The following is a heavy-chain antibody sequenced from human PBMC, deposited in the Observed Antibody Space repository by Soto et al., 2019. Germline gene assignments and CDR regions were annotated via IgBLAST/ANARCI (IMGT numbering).Heavy chain of an antibody. J-gene: IGHJ4*02. CDR3: AKSTYCAGDCYSKDFDA. Sequence: DVQLLESGGGLVQPGGSLRLSCAVSGVTLSDYAMSWVRQAPGEGLEWVSSITLAAGNTHYADSVRGRFTISRDNLKNILYLQMNYLRAEDTALYYWAKSTYCAGDCYSKDFDAWGQGTLVTVS. D-gene: IGHD2-21*02. CDR1: GVTLSDYA. CDR2: ITLAAGNT. V-gene: IGHV3-23*01.